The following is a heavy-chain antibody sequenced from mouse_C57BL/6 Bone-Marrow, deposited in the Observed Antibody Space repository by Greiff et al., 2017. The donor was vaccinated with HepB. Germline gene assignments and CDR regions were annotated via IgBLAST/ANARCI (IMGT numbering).Heavy chain of an antibody. D-gene: IGHD1-1*01. CDR1: GYAFSSYW. Sequence: QVQLQQSGAELVKPGASVKISCKASGYAFSSYWMNWVKLRPGKGLEWIGQIYPGDGDTNYNGKFKGKATLTADKSSSTAYMQLSSLTSEDSAVYFCARFITTVVASMDYWGQGTSVTVSS. V-gene: IGHV1-80*01. CDR2: IYPGDGDT. CDR3: ARFITTVVASMDY. J-gene: IGHJ4*01.